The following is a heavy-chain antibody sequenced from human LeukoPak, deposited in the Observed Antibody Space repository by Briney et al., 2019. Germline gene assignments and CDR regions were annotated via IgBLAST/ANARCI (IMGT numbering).Heavy chain of an antibody. CDR3: ASHRNYYDSSGYYLTPDDYYYYMDV. V-gene: IGHV4-59*08. D-gene: IGHD3-22*01. J-gene: IGHJ6*03. CDR1: GGSISSYY. CDR2: IHYTGST. Sequence: SETLSLTCTVSGGSISSYYWSWIRQSPGKGLECIGYIHYTGSTNYNPSLKSRVTISVDTSKNQFSLKLSSVTAADTAVYYCASHRNYYDSSGYYLTPDDYYYYMDVWGKGTTVTISS.